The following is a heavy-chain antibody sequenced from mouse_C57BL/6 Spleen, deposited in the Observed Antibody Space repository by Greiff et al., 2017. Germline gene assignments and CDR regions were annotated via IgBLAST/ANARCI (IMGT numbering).Heavy chain of an antibody. D-gene: IGHD1-1*01. Sequence: QVQLKESGPGLVQPSQSLSITCTVSGFSLTSYGVHWVRQSPGKGLEWLGVIWSGGSTDYNAAFMSRLSITKDNAKNQVFFKMNSLQADDTAIYYCAKNRDGSSYDYFDYWGQGTTLTVSS. CDR3: AKNRDGSSYDYFDY. CDR2: IWSGGST. CDR1: GFSLTSYG. J-gene: IGHJ2*01. V-gene: IGHV2-5*01.